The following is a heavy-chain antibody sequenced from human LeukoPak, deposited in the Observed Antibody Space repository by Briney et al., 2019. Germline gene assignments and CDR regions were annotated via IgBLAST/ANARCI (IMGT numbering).Heavy chain of an antibody. J-gene: IGHJ4*02. V-gene: IGHV1-46*01. D-gene: IGHD3-22*01. CDR2: INPSGGST. Sequence: ASVKVSCKASGYTFTSYYMHWVRQAPGQGLEWMGIINPSGGSTSYAQKFQGRVTITRDTSTSTVYMELSSLRSEDTAVYYCARDRENDSRYEVRVEYDYWGQGTLVTVSS. CDR3: ARDRENDSRYEVRVEYDY. CDR1: GYTFTSYY.